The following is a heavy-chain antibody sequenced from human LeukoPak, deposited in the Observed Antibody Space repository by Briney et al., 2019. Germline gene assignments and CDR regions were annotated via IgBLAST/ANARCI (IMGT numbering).Heavy chain of an antibody. V-gene: IGHV4-39*07. CDR2: IYYSGST. J-gene: IGHJ6*03. CDR3: ARLVSDLPSYYYYYYYMDV. D-gene: IGHD2-8*01. Sequence: SETLSLTCTVSGGSISSSSYYWGWIRQPPGKGLEWIGSIYYSGSTYYNPSLKSRVTISVDTSKNQFSLKLSSVTAADTAVYYCARLVSDLPSYYYYYYYMDVWGKGTTVTVSS. CDR1: GGSISSSSYY.